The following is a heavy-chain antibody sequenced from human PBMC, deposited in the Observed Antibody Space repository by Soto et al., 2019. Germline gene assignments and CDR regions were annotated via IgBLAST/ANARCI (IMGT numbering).Heavy chain of an antibody. CDR2: INAGNGNT. Sequence: QVQLVQSGAEVKKPGASVKVSCKASGYTFTSYAMHWVRQAPGQRLEWMGWINAGNGNTKYSQKFQGRVTITRDTSASTAYMELSSLRSEDTAVYYCARERQLGRYYSYYGMDVWGQGTTVTVSS. J-gene: IGHJ6*02. CDR1: GYTFTSYA. V-gene: IGHV1-3*01. CDR3: ARERQLGRYYSYYGMDV. D-gene: IGHD6-6*01.